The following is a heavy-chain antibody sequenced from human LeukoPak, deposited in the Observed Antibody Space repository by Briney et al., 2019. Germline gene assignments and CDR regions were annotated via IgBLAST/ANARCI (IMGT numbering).Heavy chain of an antibody. Sequence: SETLSLTCAVSGGSISSGGYSWSWIRQPPGKGLEWIGYIYHSGSTYYNPSLKSRVTISVDRSKNQFSLKLSSVTAADTAVYYCARRNMVRGVMVAFDIWGQGTMVTVSS. CDR1: GGSISSGGYS. CDR3: ARRNMVRGVMVAFDI. V-gene: IGHV4-30-2*01. J-gene: IGHJ3*02. D-gene: IGHD3-10*01. CDR2: IYHSGST.